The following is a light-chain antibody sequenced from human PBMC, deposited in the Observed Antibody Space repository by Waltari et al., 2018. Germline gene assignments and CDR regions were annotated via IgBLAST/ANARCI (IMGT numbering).Light chain of an antibody. V-gene: IGKV2-30*02. CDR1: QSLVHSDGNTY. J-gene: IGKJ2*01. CDR3: MQGTHWPVYT. CDR2: QVS. Sequence: VMTQSPLSLPVTPGQPASISCRSSQSLVHSDGNTYLNWFHQRPGQSPRHLIYQVSKRDSGVPDSFSGSGSGSDCTRESSRVVAEDVGTYFCMQGTHWPVYTFGQGTKLEIK.